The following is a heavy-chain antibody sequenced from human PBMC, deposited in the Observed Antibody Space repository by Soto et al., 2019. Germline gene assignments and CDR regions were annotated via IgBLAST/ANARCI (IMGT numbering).Heavy chain of an antibody. CDR2: ISSDVNYK. J-gene: IGHJ4*02. Sequence: QVQLVESGGGVVQPGRSLRLSCAASGFTFSSYALHWVRQAPGKGLDWVAVISSDVNYKYYADSVKGRFTISRDNSKNTLHLQMNSLRAEDTAVYYCARQKKRGVRLFDFWGQGTLVTVSS. D-gene: IGHD6-25*01. CDR3: ARQKKRGVRLFDF. V-gene: IGHV3-30-3*01. CDR1: GFTFSSYA.